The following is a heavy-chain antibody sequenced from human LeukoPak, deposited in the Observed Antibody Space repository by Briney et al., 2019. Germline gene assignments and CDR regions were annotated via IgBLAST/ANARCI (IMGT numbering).Heavy chain of an antibody. V-gene: IGHV4-59*08. J-gene: IGHJ3*02. D-gene: IGHD6-25*01. CDR2: IYYSGST. CDR3: AKPMQRGGAFDI. CDR1: GGSFSGYY. Sequence: PSETLSLTCAVYGGSFSGYYWSWIRQPPGKGLEWIGYIYYSGSTNYNPSLKSRVTISVDTSKNQFSLKLSSVTAADTAVYYCAKPMQRGGAFDIWGQGTMVTVSS.